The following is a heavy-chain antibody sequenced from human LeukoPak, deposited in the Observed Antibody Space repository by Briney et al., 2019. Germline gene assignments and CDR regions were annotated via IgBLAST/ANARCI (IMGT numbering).Heavy chain of an antibody. V-gene: IGHV3-30-3*01. Sequence: PGGSLILSCAASGFTFSSYAMHWVRQAPGKGLEWVAVISYDGSNKYYADSVKGRFTISRDNSKNTLYLQMDSLRAEDTAVYYCARDIRYCTNGVCYNYYYGMDVWGQGTTVTVSS. D-gene: IGHD2-8*01. J-gene: IGHJ6*02. CDR2: ISYDGSNK. CDR1: GFTFSSYA. CDR3: ARDIRYCTNGVCYNYYYGMDV.